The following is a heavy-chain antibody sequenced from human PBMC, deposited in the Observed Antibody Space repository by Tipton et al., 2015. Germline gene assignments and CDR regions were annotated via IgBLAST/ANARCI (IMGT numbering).Heavy chain of an antibody. J-gene: IGHJ4*02. V-gene: IGHV3-33*01. Sequence: RSLRLSCAASGFTFSDYGMHWVRQAPGKGLEWVALIWYDGSNKYYADSVKGRFTISRDNSKNTLYLQMNSLRAEDTAVYYCARVGCTNGVCYSDYWGQGTLVTVSS. CDR2: IWYDGSNK. CDR3: ARVGCTNGVCYSDY. CDR1: GFTFSDYG. D-gene: IGHD2-8*01.